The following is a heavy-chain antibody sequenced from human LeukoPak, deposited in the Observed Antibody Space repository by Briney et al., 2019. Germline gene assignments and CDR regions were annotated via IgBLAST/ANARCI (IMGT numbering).Heavy chain of an antibody. CDR3: AKNRYTYGFGLDY. Sequence: GGSLRLSCAASGFTFSSYAMGWVRQVPGKGLEWVSAISATGGTTYYADSVKGWFTISGDNSKNTLYLRMRSLRAEDSAVYYCAKNRYTYGFGLDYWGQGTPLTVSS. D-gene: IGHD5-18*01. V-gene: IGHV3-23*01. CDR2: ISATGGTT. CDR1: GFTFSSYA. J-gene: IGHJ4*02.